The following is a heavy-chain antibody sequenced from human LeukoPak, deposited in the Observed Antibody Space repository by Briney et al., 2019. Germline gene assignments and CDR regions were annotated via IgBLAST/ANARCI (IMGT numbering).Heavy chain of an antibody. V-gene: IGHV1-69*04. CDR3: ASALYSSSWYWVAFDI. D-gene: IGHD6-13*01. CDR1: GGTFSSYA. Sequence: ASVKVSRKASGGTFSSYAISWVRQAPGQGLEWMGRIIPILGIANYAQKFQGRVTITADKSTSTTYMELSSLRSEDTAVYYCASALYSSSWYWVAFDIWGQGTMVTVSS. CDR2: IIPILGIA. J-gene: IGHJ3*02.